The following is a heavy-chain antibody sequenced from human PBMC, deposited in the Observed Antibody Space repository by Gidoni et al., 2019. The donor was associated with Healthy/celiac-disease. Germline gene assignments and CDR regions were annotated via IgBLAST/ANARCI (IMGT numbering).Heavy chain of an antibody. Sequence: QLQLQESGPGLVKPSETLSLTCTVSGGSISSSSYYWGWIRQPPGKGLEWIGRIYYSGSTYYNPSLKSRVTISVDTSKNQFSLKLSSVTAADTAVYYCARREPHRWLVPLRQDWYFDLWGRGTLVTVSS. CDR3: ARREPHRWLVPLRQDWYFDL. V-gene: IGHV4-39*01. D-gene: IGHD6-19*01. CDR2: IYYSGST. CDR1: GGSISSSSYY. J-gene: IGHJ2*01.